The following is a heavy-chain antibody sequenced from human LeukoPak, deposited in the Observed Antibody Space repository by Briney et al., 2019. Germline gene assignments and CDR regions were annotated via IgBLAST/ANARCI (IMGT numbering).Heavy chain of an antibody. J-gene: IGHJ4*02. CDR3: ARERKYDSNFDY. Sequence: PGGSLRLSCAASGFTFSSYAMSWVRQAPGKGLEWVSAISGSGGSTYYADSVRGRFTISRDNSKNTLHLQMNSQRAEDTAVYYCARERKYDSNFDYWGQGTLVTVSS. D-gene: IGHD1-1*01. CDR1: GFTFSSYA. CDR2: ISGSGGST. V-gene: IGHV3-23*01.